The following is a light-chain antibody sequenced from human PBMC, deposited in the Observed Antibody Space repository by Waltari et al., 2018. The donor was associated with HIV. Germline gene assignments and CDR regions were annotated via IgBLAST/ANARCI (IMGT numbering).Light chain of an antibody. J-gene: IGLJ2*01. CDR1: QLGDKF. Sequence: SYELTQPPSVSVSPGQTASITCSGDQLGDKFVCWYQQRPGQPPVLVMYQDSQRPSGIRELFSGSNSGNTATLTITGTQSMDEADYYCQAWDRSVVFGGGTKLTVL. CDR2: QDS. CDR3: QAWDRSVV. V-gene: IGLV3-1*01.